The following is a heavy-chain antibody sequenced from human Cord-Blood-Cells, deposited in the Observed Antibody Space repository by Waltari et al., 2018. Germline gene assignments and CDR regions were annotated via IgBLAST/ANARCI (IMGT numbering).Heavy chain of an antibody. Sequence: QVQLQQWGAGLLKPSETLSLTCAVYGGSFGGYSGTGIRQPPGKGLEWIGEINHSGSTNYNPSLKSRVTISVDTSKNQFSLKLSSVTAADTAVYYCARGGGNSADAFDIWGQGTMVTVSS. CDR1: GGSFGGYS. D-gene: IGHD2-21*02. CDR3: ARGGGNSADAFDI. V-gene: IGHV4-34*01. J-gene: IGHJ3*02. CDR2: INHSGST.